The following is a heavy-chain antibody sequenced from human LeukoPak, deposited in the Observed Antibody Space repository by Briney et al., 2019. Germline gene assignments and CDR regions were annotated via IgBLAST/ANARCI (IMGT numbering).Heavy chain of an antibody. D-gene: IGHD6-19*01. Sequence: GASVKVSCKASGYTFTSYGISWARQAPGQGLEWMGWISAYNGNTNYAQKLQGRVTMTTDTSTSTAYMELRSLRSDDTAVYYCARGEGIESSGWTSFDYWGQGTLVTVSS. CDR1: GYTFTSYG. J-gene: IGHJ4*02. V-gene: IGHV1-18*01. CDR2: ISAYNGNT. CDR3: ARGEGIESSGWTSFDY.